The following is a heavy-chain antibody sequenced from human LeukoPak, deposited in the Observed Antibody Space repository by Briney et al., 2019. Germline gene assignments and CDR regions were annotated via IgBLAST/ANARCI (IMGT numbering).Heavy chain of an antibody. Sequence: ASVKVSCKASGYTFTSYDINWVRQATGQGLEWMGRMNPNSGNTGYAQKFQGRVTMTRNTSISTAYMELSSLRSEDTAVYYCARDSNRLTYYDFWSGYPRRRWFDPWGQGTLVTVSS. V-gene: IGHV1-8*01. D-gene: IGHD3-3*01. CDR1: GYTFTSYD. CDR3: ARDSNRLTYYDFWSGYPRRRWFDP. CDR2: MNPNSGNT. J-gene: IGHJ5*02.